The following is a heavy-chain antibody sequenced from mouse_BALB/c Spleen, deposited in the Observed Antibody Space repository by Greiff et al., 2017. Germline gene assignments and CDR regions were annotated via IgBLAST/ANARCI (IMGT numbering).Heavy chain of an antibody. Sequence: VQLQQSGAELVRPGTSVKVSCKASGYAFTNYLIEWVKQRPGQGLEWIGVINPGSGGTNYNEKFKGKATLTADKSSSTAYMQLSSLTSDDSAVYFCARPLGRYAMDYWGQGTSVTVSA. J-gene: IGHJ4*01. D-gene: IGHD4-1*01. CDR1: GYAFTNYL. CDR3: ARPLGRYAMDY. CDR2: INPGSGGT. V-gene: IGHV1-54*01.